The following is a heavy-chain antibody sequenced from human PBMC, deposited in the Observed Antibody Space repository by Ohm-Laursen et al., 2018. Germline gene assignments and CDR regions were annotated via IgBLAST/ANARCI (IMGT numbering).Heavy chain of an antibody. CDR2: ISGSGERT. J-gene: IGHJ4*02. Sequence: GSLRLSCAASGFTFSSYSVNWVRQAPGKGLEWVSGISGSGERTYYADPVKGRFTISRDNSKNTLYLQMNSLRAEDTAVYYCAKVYGGNTRFDYWGQGTQVTVSS. CDR3: AKVYGGNTRFDY. CDR1: GFTFSSYS. D-gene: IGHD4-23*01. V-gene: IGHV3-23*01.